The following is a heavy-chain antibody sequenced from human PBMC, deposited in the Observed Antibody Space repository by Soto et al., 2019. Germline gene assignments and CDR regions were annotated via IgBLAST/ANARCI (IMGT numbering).Heavy chain of an antibody. CDR1: GGSISSYY. Sequence: LSLTCTVSGGSISSYYWSWIRQPPGKGLEWIGYIYYSGSTNYNPSLKSRVTISVDTSKNQFSLKLSSVTAADTAVYYCARAVGYCSGGSCYSPYYFDYWGQGTLVTVSS. V-gene: IGHV4-59*01. J-gene: IGHJ4*02. CDR2: IYYSGST. CDR3: ARAVGYCSGGSCYSPYYFDY. D-gene: IGHD2-15*01.